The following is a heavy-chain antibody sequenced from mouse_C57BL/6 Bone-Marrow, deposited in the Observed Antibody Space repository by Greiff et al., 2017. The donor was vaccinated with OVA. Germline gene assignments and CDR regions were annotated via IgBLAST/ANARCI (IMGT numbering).Heavy chain of an antibody. CDR2: ISDGGSYT. CDR1: GFTFSSYA. D-gene: IGHD1-1*01. V-gene: IGHV5-4*03. J-gene: IGHJ1*03. Sequence: EVKLVESGGGLVKPGGSLKLSCAASGFTFSSYAMSWVRQTPEKRLEWVATISDGGSYTYYPDNVKGRFTISRDNAKNNLYLQMSHLKSEDTAMYYCAARRRTTVVARYFDVWGTGTTVTVSS. CDR3: AARRRTTVVARYFDV.